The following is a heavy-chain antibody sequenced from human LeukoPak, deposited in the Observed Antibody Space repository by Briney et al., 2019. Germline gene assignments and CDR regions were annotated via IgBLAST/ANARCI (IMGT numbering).Heavy chain of an antibody. CDR2: INHSGST. J-gene: IGHJ4*02. D-gene: IGHD5-12*01. Sequence: PSETLSLTCAVYGGSFSGYYWSWIRQPPGKGLEWIGEINHSGSTNYNPSLKSRVTISVDTSKNQFSLKLSSVTAADTAVYYCARHRASDIVATRAYYFDYWGQGTLVTVSS. CDR3: ARHRASDIVATRAYYFDY. CDR1: GGSFSGYY. V-gene: IGHV4-34*01.